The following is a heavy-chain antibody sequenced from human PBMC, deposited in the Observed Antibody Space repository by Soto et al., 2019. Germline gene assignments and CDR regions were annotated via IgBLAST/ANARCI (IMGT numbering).Heavy chain of an antibody. J-gene: IGHJ6*02. CDR2: LSISRSTI. CDR1: GFTLNSYS. Sequence: GGSLRLSCAGSGFTLNSYSMNWVRQAPGQGLEWVSYLSISRSTIYYADSVKGRFTISRDDAKNSLYLQMNSLRDDDTAVYFCVRGRSDSLMDVWGQGTTVTVSS. V-gene: IGHV3-48*02. CDR3: VRGRSDSLMDV.